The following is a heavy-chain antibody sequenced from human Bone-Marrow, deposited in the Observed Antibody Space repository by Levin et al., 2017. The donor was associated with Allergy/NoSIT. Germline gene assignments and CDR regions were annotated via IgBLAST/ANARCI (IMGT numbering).Heavy chain of an antibody. Sequence: GGSLRLSCTASGFTFGDYAMSWVRQAPGKGLEWVGFIRSKAYGGTTEYAASVKGRFTISRDDSKSIAYLQMNSLKTEDTAVYYCTSLGTNWGIYFDYWGQGTLVTVSS. CDR3: TSLGTNWGIYFDY. D-gene: IGHD3-16*01. V-gene: IGHV3-49*04. CDR1: GFTFGDYA. J-gene: IGHJ4*02. CDR2: IRSKAYGGTT.